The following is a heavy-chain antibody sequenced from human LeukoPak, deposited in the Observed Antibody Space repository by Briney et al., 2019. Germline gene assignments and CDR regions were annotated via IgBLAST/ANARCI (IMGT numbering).Heavy chain of an antibody. Sequence: PSGTLSLTCTVSGGSISSYYWSWIRQPPGKGLEWIGYIYYSGSTNYNPSLKSRVTISVDTSKNQFSLKLSSVTAADTAVYYCARSSSGITHFDYWGQGTLVTVSS. CDR2: IYYSGST. CDR3: ARSSSGITHFDY. CDR1: GGSISSYY. J-gene: IGHJ4*02. D-gene: IGHD6-13*01. V-gene: IGHV4-59*01.